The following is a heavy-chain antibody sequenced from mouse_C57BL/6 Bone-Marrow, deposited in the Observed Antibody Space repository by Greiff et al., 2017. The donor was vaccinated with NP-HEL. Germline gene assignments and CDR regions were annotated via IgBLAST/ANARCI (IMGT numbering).Heavy chain of an antibody. D-gene: IGHD1-1*01. CDR3: TDYGFAY. CDR2: IDPENGDT. J-gene: IGHJ3*01. V-gene: IGHV14-4*01. CDR1: GFNIKDDY. Sequence: VQLQQSGAELVRPGASVKLSCTASGFNIKDDYMHWVKQRPEQGLEWIGWIDPENGDTEYASKFQGKATITADTSSNTAYLQLSSRTSEDTAVYYCTDYGFAYWGQGTLVTVSA.